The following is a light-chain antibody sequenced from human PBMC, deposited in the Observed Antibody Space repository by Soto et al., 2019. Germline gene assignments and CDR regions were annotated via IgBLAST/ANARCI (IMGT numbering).Light chain of an antibody. Sequence: EIVLTHSQGTLSLSPCESATLSSSASESVSNNYLAWYQQRPGQAPRLLIYAASRRATGIPDRFSGSGSGRDFTLTISGLEPEDFAVYYCQQYGSSPLISFGQGTRLEIK. CDR2: AAS. V-gene: IGKV3-20*01. CDR1: ESVSNNY. J-gene: IGKJ5*01. CDR3: QQYGSSPLIS.